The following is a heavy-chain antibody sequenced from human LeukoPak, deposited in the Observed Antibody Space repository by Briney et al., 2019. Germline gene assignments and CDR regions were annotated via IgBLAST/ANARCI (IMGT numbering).Heavy chain of an antibody. CDR3: ARRNEAFDY. CDR1: GYSISSGYY. J-gene: IGHJ4*02. CDR2: IYHSGST. Sequence: SETLSLTCAVSGYSISSGYYWGWIRQPPGKGLEWIGSIYHSGSTYYNPSLKSRVTISVDTSKNQFSLKLSSVTAAGTAVYYCARRNEAFDYWGQGTLVTVSS. V-gene: IGHV4-38-2*01.